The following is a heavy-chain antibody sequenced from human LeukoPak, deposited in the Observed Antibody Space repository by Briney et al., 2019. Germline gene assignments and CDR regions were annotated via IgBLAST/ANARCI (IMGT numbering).Heavy chain of an antibody. CDR1: GGSISSYY. J-gene: IGHJ4*02. D-gene: IGHD3-3*01. V-gene: IGHV4-4*07. Sequence: SETLSLTCTVSGGSISSYYWSWIRQPAGKGLEWIGRIYTSGSTNYNPSLKSRVTMPIDTSKNQFSLKLSSVTAADTAVYYCARLTYDFWSGYNTLDYWGQGTLVTVSS. CDR3: ARLTYDFWSGYNTLDY. CDR2: IYTSGST.